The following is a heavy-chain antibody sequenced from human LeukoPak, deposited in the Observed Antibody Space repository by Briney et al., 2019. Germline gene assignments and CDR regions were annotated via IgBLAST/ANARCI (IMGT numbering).Heavy chain of an antibody. J-gene: IGHJ5*02. CDR3: AKFPRGYCSITSCPNWFDP. V-gene: IGHV3-23*01. CDR2: ISDSGGTT. Sequence: PGGSLRLSCAASGFTFSSYWMHWVRQAPGRGLEWVSAISDSGGTTYYADSVKGRFTISRDNSKNTLNLQMNSLRAEDTAVYYCAKFPRGYCSITSCPNWFDPWGQGVLVTVSS. CDR1: GFTFSSYW. D-gene: IGHD2-2*01.